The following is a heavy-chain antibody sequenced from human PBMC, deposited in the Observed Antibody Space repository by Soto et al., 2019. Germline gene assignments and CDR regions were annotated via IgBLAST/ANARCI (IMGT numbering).Heavy chain of an antibody. J-gene: IGHJ6*02. CDR2: IIPILGIA. V-gene: IGHV1-69*08. D-gene: IGHD5-12*01. CDR1: GGTFSSYT. Sequence: QVQLVQSGAEVKKPGSSVKVSCKASGGTFSSYTISWVRQAPGQGLEWMGRIIPILGIANYAQKFQGRVTIPADKSTSTASMELSSLRSEDTAVYYCARDMGDGYNYGHYYYGMDVWGQGTTVTVSS. CDR3: ARDMGDGYNYGHYYYGMDV.